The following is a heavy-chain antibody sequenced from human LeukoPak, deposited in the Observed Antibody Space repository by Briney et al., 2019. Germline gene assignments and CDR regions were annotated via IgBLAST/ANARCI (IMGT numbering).Heavy chain of an antibody. CDR2: MNPNSGNT. Sequence: GASVTVSCKSSGYSFASYDINLLRLATAPGLEWLGVMNPNSGNTDYAQKFQGRVTMTRNTSISTDSMELNNLSSEDTAVYYCARGAGGSDGSGSYYYYYYMDVWGKGTTVTVSS. CDR1: GYSFASYD. CDR3: ARGAGGSDGSGSYYYYYYMDV. J-gene: IGHJ6*03. D-gene: IGHD3-10*01. V-gene: IGHV1-8*01.